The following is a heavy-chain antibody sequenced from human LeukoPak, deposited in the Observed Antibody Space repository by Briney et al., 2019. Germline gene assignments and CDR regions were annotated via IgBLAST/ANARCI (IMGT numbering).Heavy chain of an antibody. V-gene: IGHV3-53*01. CDR2: IYSGGNT. D-gene: IGHD2-8*01. CDR1: GFTFSSYA. Sequence: GGSLRLSCAGSGFTFSSYAMSWVRQAPGKGLEWVSVIYSGGNTYYADSVKGRFTISRDNSKNTLYLQMNSLRAEDTAVYYCARDVWGSGGYWGQGMLVTVSS. CDR3: ARDVWGSGGY. J-gene: IGHJ4*02.